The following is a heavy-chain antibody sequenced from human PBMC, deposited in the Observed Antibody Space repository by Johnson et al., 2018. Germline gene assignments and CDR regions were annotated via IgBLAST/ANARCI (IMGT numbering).Heavy chain of an antibody. Sequence: VQLVQSGGGVVQPGGSLRLSCVAFGFTFRGYAMSWVRQAPWKGLEWVSAISGGCENTYFADSVKGRFTNSRDTSKHTGYLQMNSLRAEDTAVYYCATVTWDHYFDVLGKGTTVIVYS. V-gene: IGHV3-23*04. CDR1: GFTFRGYA. CDR2: ISGGCENT. D-gene: IGHD1-26*01. CDR3: ATVTWDHYFDV. J-gene: IGHJ6*03.